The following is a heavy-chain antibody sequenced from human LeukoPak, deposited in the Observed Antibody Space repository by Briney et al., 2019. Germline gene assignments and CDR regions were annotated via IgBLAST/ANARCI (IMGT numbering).Heavy chain of an antibody. CDR1: GFDFSTYT. D-gene: IGHD6-13*01. J-gene: IGHJ4*02. V-gene: IGHV3-7*03. CDR3: ARSIPYGTTWYGRSDF. CDR2: IRQDGSTK. Sequence: GGSLRLSCAASGFDFSTYTMNWVRQAPGKGLEWVANIRQDGSTKYYVDSVKGRFTISRDNAMNSLYLQMNSLRAEDTAIYYCARSIPYGTTWYGRSDFWGQGTLVTVSS.